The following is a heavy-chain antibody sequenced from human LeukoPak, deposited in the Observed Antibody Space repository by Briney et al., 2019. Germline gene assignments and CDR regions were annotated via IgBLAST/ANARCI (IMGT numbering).Heavy chain of an antibody. CDR1: GYTFTSYG. CDR3: ARDLGIAARDNWFDP. CDR2: ISAYNGNT. J-gene: IGHJ5*02. Sequence: ASVKVSCKASGYTFTSYGISWVRQAPGQGLEWMGWISAYNGNTNYAQKLQGRVTMTTDTSTSTAYMELRSLRSDDTAVYYCARDLGIAARDNWFDPWGQGTLVTVSS. V-gene: IGHV1-18*01. D-gene: IGHD6-6*01.